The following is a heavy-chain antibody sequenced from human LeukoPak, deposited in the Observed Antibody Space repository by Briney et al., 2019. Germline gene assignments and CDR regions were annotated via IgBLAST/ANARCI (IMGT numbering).Heavy chain of an antibody. V-gene: IGHV4-4*07. CDR3: ASLSGYDSNYYYYGMDV. Sequence: PSETLSLTCTVSGGSISSYYWSWIRQPAGEGLGWIGRIYTSGSTNYNPSLKSRVTMSVDTSKNQFSLKLSSVTAADTAVYYRASLSGYDSNYYYYGMDVWGQGTTVTVSS. CDR1: GGSISSYY. D-gene: IGHD5-12*01. J-gene: IGHJ6*02. CDR2: IYTSGST.